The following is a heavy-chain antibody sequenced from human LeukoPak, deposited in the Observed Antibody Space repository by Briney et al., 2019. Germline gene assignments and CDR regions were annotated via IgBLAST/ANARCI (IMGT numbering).Heavy chain of an antibody. CDR3: ARGIAAAGKLDP. D-gene: IGHD6-13*01. CDR1: GASISSYY. J-gene: IGHJ5*02. Sequence: SETLSLTCSVSGASISSYYWGWVRQPPGKGLEWIGYMYYSGSTNYNPSLKSRVTISVDTSKNQFSLKLSSVTAADTAVYYCARGIAAAGKLDPWGQGTLVTVSS. CDR2: MYYSGST. V-gene: IGHV4-59*12.